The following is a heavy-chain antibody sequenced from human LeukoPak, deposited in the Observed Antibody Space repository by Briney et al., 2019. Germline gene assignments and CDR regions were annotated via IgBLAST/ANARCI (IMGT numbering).Heavy chain of an antibody. Sequence: GGSLRLSCAASGFTFSSYAMSWVRQAPGKGLEWVSAISGSGGSTYYADSVKGRFTISRDNAKNSLYLQMNSLRAEDTALYHCARNYCSGGSCYGYYYGMDVWGQGTTVTVSS. CDR1: GFTFSSYA. CDR2: ISGSGGST. V-gene: IGHV3-23*01. D-gene: IGHD2-15*01. J-gene: IGHJ6*02. CDR3: ARNYCSGGSCYGYYYGMDV.